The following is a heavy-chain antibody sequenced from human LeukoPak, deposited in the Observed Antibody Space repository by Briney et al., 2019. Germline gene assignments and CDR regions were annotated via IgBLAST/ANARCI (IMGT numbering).Heavy chain of an antibody. J-gene: IGHJ4*02. D-gene: IGHD3-10*01. CDR2: IYYSGST. CDR3: ARGRGQYYYGSGSSLDY. Sequence: SETLSLTCTVSGGSISSSSYYWGWIRQPPGKGLEWIGSIYYSGSTYYNPSLKSRVTISVDTSKNQFSLKLSSVTAADTAVYYCARGRGQYYYGSGSSLDYWGQGTLVTVSS. V-gene: IGHV4-39*01. CDR1: GGSISSSSYY.